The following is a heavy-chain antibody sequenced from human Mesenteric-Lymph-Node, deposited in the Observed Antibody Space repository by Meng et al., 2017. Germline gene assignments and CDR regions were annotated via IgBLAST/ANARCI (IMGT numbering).Heavy chain of an antibody. V-gene: IGHV3-11*04. CDR1: GFTVSSNY. Sequence: GESLKISCAASGFTVSSNYMSWVRQAPGKGLEWVSHITHISRSGTTIYYADSVKGRFTISRDDAKNSLYLQLNNLRVEDTAVYYCAAFCSSDCYPYWGQGTLVTVSS. CDR3: AAFCSSDCYPY. CDR2: ITHISRSGTTI. D-gene: IGHD2-21*02. J-gene: IGHJ4*02.